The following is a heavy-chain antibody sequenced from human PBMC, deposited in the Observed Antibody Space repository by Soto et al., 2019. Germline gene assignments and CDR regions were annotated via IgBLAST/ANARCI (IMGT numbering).Heavy chain of an antibody. CDR1: GGSISSSSYY. Sequence: SETLSLTCTVSGGSISSSSYYWGWIRQPPGKGLEWIGSIYYSGSTYYNPSLKSRVTISVDTSKNQFSLKLSSVTAADTAVYYCARGFDYDILTGYYTNWFDPWGQGTLVTVSS. CDR3: ARGFDYDILTGYYTNWFDP. CDR2: IYYSGST. J-gene: IGHJ5*02. V-gene: IGHV4-39*07. D-gene: IGHD3-9*01.